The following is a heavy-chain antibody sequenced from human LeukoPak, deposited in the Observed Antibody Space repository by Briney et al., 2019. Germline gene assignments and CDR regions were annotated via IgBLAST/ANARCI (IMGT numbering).Heavy chain of an antibody. CDR3: ARVSTSLSVFGSDC. CDR2: ISGSGGST. V-gene: IGHV3-23*01. D-gene: IGHD3-10*01. J-gene: IGHJ4*02. CDR1: GFTYSSYA. Sequence: PGGSLRLSCAASGFTYSSYAMSWVRQAPGKGLEWVSAISGSGGSTYYADSVKGRFTISRDNSKNTLYLQMNSLRAEDTAVYYCARVSTSLSVFGSDCWGRGTLVTVSS.